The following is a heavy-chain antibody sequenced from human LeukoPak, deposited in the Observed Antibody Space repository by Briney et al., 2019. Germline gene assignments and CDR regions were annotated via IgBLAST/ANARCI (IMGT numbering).Heavy chain of an antibody. CDR2: ISHSGGNT. V-gene: IGHV3-23*01. Sequence: GGSLRLSCAASGFTFCNYALSWVRQAPGKGLEWVSGISHSGGNTYYSDSVKGRFTISRDNSKNTLYLQMNSLRAEDTAVYYCARVWTATTPDYWGQGTLVTVSS. CDR3: ARVWTATTPDY. D-gene: IGHD4-17*01. CDR1: GFTFCNYA. J-gene: IGHJ4*02.